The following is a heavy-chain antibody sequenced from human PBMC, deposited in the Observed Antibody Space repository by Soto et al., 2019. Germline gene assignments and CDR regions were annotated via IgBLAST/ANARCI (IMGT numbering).Heavy chain of an antibody. V-gene: IGHV4-59*01. Sequence: PSETLSLTCTVSGGSISSYYWSWIRQPPGKGLEWIGYIYYSGSTNYNPSLKSRVTISVDTSKNQFSLKLSSVTAADTAVYYCARGVLGSSTDYFDYWGQGTLVTVSS. CDR2: IYYSGST. D-gene: IGHD2-2*01. CDR1: GGSISSYY. J-gene: IGHJ4*02. CDR3: ARGVLGSSTDYFDY.